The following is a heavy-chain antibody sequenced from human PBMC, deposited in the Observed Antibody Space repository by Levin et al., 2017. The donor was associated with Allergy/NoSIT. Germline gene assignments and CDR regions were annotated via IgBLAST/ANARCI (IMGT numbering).Heavy chain of an antibody. Sequence: PSETLSLTCAVYGGSFSGYYWSWIRQPPGKGLEWIGEINHSGSTNYNPSLKSRVTISVDTSKNQFSLKLSSVTAADTAVYYCARGDGDILTGQSPFDYWGQGTLVTVSS. V-gene: IGHV4-34*01. J-gene: IGHJ4*02. CDR2: INHSGST. CDR1: GGSFSGYY. CDR3: ARGDGDILTGQSPFDY. D-gene: IGHD3-9*01.